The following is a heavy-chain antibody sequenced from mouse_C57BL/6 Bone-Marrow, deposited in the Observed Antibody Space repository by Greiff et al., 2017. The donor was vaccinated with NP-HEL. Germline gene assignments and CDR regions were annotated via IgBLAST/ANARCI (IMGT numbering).Heavy chain of an antibody. CDR1: GFTFSSYG. CDR3: ARHPITTVVDRHFDV. CDR2: ISSGGSYT. D-gene: IGHD1-1*01. V-gene: IGHV5-6*01. J-gene: IGHJ1*03. Sequence: EVQGVESGGDLVKPGGSLKLSCAASGFTFSSYGMSWVRQTPDKRLEWVATISSGGSYTYYPDSVKGRFTISRDNAKNTLYLQMSSLKSEDTAMYYCARHPITTVVDRHFDVWGTGTTVTVSS.